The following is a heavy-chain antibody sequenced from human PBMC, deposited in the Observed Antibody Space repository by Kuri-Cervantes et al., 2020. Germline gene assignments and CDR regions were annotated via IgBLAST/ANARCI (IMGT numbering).Heavy chain of an antibody. CDR3: AKVGRGAARHYYYYYMDV. J-gene: IGHJ6*03. CDR1: GFTVSGNF. Sequence: GESLKISCAASGFTVSGNFMGWVRQAPGKGLEWVSIIYIAGNTYYADSVRGRFTISRHNSKNTLYLQMNSLRAEDTALYYCAKVGRGAARHYYYYYMDVWGKGTTVTVSS. D-gene: IGHD3-10*01. V-gene: IGHV3-53*04. CDR2: IYIAGNT.